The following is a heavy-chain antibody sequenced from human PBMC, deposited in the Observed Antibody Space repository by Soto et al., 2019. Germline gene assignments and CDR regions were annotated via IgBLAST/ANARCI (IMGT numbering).Heavy chain of an antibody. CDR1: GFIFSNNG. D-gene: IGHD3-10*01. CDR2: ISYEASDR. CDR3: AITSVADASLDY. J-gene: IGHJ4*02. Sequence: QVQLVESGGGVVHPGRSLSLSCAGSGFIFSNNGMHWVRQAPGKGLEWVAFISYEASDRFYADSVKGRFTISRDNSKSTLFLHMNSLTTEDTAVYYCAITSVADASLDYWGQGTLVTVSS. V-gene: IGHV3-30*03.